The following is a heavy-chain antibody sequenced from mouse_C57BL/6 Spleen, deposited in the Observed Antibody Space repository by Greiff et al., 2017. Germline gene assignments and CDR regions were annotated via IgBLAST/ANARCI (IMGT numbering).Heavy chain of an antibody. J-gene: IGHJ2*01. CDR3: ARQGEGYFDY. Sequence: QVQLKESGAELVRPGASVKLSCKASGYTFTDYYINWVKQRPGQGLEWIARIYPGSGNTYYNEKFKGKATLTAEKSSSTAYMQLSSLTSEDSAVYFCARQGEGYFDYWGQGTTLTVSS. V-gene: IGHV1-76*01. CDR2: IYPGSGNT. CDR1: GYTFTDYY.